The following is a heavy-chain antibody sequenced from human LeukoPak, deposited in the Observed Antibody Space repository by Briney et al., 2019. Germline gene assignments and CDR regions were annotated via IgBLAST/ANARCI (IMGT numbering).Heavy chain of an antibody. CDR3: ARDIPWLASFDP. CDR1: GFTLSSYW. CDR2: IKQDGSEK. V-gene: IGHV3-7*01. J-gene: IGHJ5*02. D-gene: IGHD3-10*01. Sequence: GGSLRLSCAASGFTLSSYWMSWVRQAAGKGLEWVANIKQDGSEKYYVDSVKGRFTISRDNAKNSLYLQMNGLRAEDTAVYYCARDIPWLASFDPWGQGTLVTVSS.